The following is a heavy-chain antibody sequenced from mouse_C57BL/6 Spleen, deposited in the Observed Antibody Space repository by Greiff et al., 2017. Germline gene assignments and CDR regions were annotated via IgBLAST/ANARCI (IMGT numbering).Heavy chain of an antibody. J-gene: IGHJ3*01. CDR2: ISNGGGST. CDR3: ARDPAFAY. V-gene: IGHV5-12*01. Sequence: EVKVVESGGGLVQPGGSLKLSCAASGFTFSDYYMYWVRQTPEKRLEWVAYISNGGGSTYYPDTVKGRFTISRDNAKNTLYLQMSRLQSEDTAMYYCARDPAFAYWGQGTLVTVSA. CDR1: GFTFSDYY.